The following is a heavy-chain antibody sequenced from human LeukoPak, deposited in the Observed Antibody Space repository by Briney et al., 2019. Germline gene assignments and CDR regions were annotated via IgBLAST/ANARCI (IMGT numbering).Heavy chain of an antibody. CDR3: MTEDGGATWTGGDYEYLDY. CDR1: GFTFSDAW. J-gene: IGHJ4*02. D-gene: IGHD1-26*01. CDR2: IRSKIDGGTT. V-gene: IGHV3-15*01. Sequence: GGSLRLSCAASGFTFSDAWMTWVRQAPGKGLEWVGHIRSKIDGGTTDYAAPVRGRFTISRDDSKSTLYLQMKSLRTEDTGVYYSMTEDGGATWTGGDYEYLDYWGQGTLVSVSS.